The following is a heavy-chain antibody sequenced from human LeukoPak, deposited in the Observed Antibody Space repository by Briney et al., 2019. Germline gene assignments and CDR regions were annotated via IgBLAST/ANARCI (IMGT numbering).Heavy chain of an antibody. J-gene: IGHJ4*02. CDR1: GFTFSSYE. CDR3: ARDSTYGDFDY. V-gene: IGHV3-48*03. D-gene: IGHD3-10*01. CDR2: ISSSGSTI. Sequence: GGSLRLSCAASGFTFSSYEMNWVRQAPGKGLEWVLYISSSGSTIYYADSVKGRFTISRDNAKNSLYLQMNSLRAEDTAVYYCARDSTYGDFDYWGQGTLVTVSS.